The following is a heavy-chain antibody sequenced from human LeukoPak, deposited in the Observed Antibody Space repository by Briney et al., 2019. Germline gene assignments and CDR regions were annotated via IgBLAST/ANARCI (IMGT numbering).Heavy chain of an antibody. CDR3: AKRSAYGGNWNYFDY. J-gene: IGHJ4*02. V-gene: IGHV3-23*01. D-gene: IGHD4-23*01. CDR2: INDSGGNT. Sequence: GGSLRLSCAASGFTFSSYDMSWVRQAPGKGLEWVSSINDSGGNTYYADSVKGRFTISRDNAKNTLYLQMNSLRAEDTAVYYCAKRSAYGGNWNYFDYWGQGTLVTVSS. CDR1: GFTFSSYD.